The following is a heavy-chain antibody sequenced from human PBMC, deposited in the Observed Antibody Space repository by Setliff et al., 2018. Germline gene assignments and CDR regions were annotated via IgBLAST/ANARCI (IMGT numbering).Heavy chain of an antibody. CDR2: IYYSGST. J-gene: IGHJ4*02. D-gene: IGHD4-4*01. Sequence: SETLSLTCTVSGGSISSYYWSWIRQPPGKGLEWIGYIYYSGSTNYNPSLKSRVTISVDTSKNQFSLKLSSVTAADTAVYYCARPGGFCDSNDCWDGYFDNWGQGTPVTVSS. CDR1: GGSISSYY. V-gene: IGHV4-59*01. CDR3: ARPGGFCDSNDCWDGYFDN.